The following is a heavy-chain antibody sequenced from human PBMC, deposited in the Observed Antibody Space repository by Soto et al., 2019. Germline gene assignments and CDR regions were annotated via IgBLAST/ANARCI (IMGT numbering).Heavy chain of an antibody. D-gene: IGHD2-2*01. Sequence: QLQLQESGPGLVKPSETLSLTCTVSGGSISSIIFYWGWIRQPPGNGLDWIGRIYYSGSTYYNPSLRSRVTISLDTSKNQFSLKLSSVTAADTAVYYCARPHYCSSTSCSEDFDYWGQGTLVRVSS. J-gene: IGHJ4*02. V-gene: IGHV4-39*01. CDR3: ARPHYCSSTSCSEDFDY. CDR1: GGSISSIIFY. CDR2: IYYSGST.